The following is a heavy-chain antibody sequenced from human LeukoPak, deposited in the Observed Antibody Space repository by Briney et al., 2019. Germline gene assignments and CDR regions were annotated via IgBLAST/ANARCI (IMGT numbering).Heavy chain of an antibody. D-gene: IGHD2-15*01. CDR2: ISASGSPT. J-gene: IGHJ6*02. CDR1: GFTFSSFA. Sequence: GGSLRLSCAASGFTFSSFAMTWVRQAPGKRLEWVSLISASGSPTYYADSVKGRFTISRDNSKNTLYLQMNSLRAEDTALYFCANYIQRPPGMDVWGQGTMVTVSS. CDR3: ANYIQRPPGMDV. V-gene: IGHV3-23*01.